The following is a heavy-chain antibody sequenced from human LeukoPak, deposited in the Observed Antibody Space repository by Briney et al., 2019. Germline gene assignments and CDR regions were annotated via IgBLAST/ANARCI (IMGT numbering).Heavy chain of an antibody. V-gene: IGHV1-58*02. Sequence: GASVKVSCKASGFTFRTSVMHWVRLTRGQRREWIGWMVVDSGSTNYAQKFQGRVTLTGDMSTNTAYVEVSSLTPEDTATYYCAAELKVGDVYSDPWGQGTLVTVSS. J-gene: IGHJ5*02. CDR1: GFTFRTSV. D-gene: IGHD2-21*01. CDR3: AAELKVGDVYSDP. CDR2: MVVDSGST.